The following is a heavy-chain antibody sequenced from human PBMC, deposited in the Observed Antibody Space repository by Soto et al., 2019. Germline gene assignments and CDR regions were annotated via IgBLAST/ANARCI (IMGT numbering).Heavy chain of an antibody. CDR2: ISYDGSDK. V-gene: IGHV3-30*18. Sequence: QVQLEESGGGVVQPGRSLRLSCAASGFTFSSYGMHWVRQAPGKGLVWVAVISYDGSDKYHADSVKGRFTISRDNSKNTLYLQMNSLRAEDTAVYYCAKDGDVAAAGYFFDYWGQGALVTVSS. CDR1: GFTFSSYG. D-gene: IGHD6-13*01. CDR3: AKDGDVAAAGYFFDY. J-gene: IGHJ4*02.